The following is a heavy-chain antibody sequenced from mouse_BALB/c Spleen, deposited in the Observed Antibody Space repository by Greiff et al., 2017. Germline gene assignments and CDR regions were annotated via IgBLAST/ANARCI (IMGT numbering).Heavy chain of an antibody. CDR1: GFTFSSFG. J-gene: IGHJ4*01. D-gene: IGHD1-1*01. CDR3: ARWGTTVVPYAMDY. V-gene: IGHV5-17*02. Sequence: EVHLVESGGGLVQPGGSRKLSCAASGFTFSSFGMHWVRQAPEKGLEWVAYISSGSSTIYYADTVKGRFTISRDNPKNTLFLQMTSLRSEDTAMYYCARWGTTVVPYAMDYWGQGTSVTVSS. CDR2: ISSGSSTI.